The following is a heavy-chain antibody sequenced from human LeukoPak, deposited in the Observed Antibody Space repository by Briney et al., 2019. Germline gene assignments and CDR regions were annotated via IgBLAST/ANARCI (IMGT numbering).Heavy chain of an antibody. CDR3: ACTDIHLDV. V-gene: IGHV4-31*02. Sequence: LRLSCAASGFTFSSYAMSWVRQHPGKGLEWIGYIYYSGSTYYNPSLKSRVTISVDTSKNQFSLKLSSVTAADTAVYYCACTDIHLDVWGQGTTVTVSS. D-gene: IGHD2-15*01. J-gene: IGHJ6*02. CDR1: GFTFSSYA. CDR2: IYYSGST.